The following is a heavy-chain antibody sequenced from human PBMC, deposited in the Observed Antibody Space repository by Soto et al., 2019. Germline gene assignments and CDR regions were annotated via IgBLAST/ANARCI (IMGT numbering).Heavy chain of an antibody. CDR3: VRSGDNYNLLDY. CDR2: SSNSGSFT. Sequence: GGSLRLSCAASGFTSSDHYMSWIRQAPGKGLEWIGYSSNSGSFTRYADSVKGRFSISRDNAKNSLYLQINSLRGDDTAIYYCVRSGDNYNLLDYWGQGTPVTVSS. D-gene: IGHD1-1*01. J-gene: IGHJ4*02. CDR1: GFTSSDHY. V-gene: IGHV3-11*06.